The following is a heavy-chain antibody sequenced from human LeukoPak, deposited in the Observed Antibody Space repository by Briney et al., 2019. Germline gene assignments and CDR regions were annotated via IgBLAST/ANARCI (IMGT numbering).Heavy chain of an antibody. CDR3: AGDTIFGVVGPSDC. CDR2: ISRRSSTI. Sequence: GGSLRLSCAASGFTFSSYSMNWVRQAPGKGLEWVSYISRRSSTIYYADSVKGRSTISRDNAKNSLYLQMNSLRAEDTAVYYCAGDTIFGVVGPSDCWGQGTLVTVSS. J-gene: IGHJ4*02. V-gene: IGHV3-48*01. D-gene: IGHD3-3*01. CDR1: GFTFSSYS.